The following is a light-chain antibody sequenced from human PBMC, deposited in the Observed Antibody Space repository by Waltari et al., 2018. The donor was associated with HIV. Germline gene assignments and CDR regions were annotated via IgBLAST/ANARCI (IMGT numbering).Light chain of an antibody. J-gene: IGKJ1*01. CDR2: AAS. CDR1: QDVATW. V-gene: IGKV1-12*01. CDR3: QQAYDFPPT. Sequence: DIQMTQIPSFVSASVGDRDTITCRASQDVATWLAWTQQRPGEAPRLLIYAASRLHDGVPSRFSGDGSDREFTLTIGSLQPEDFATYYCQQAYDFPPTFGQGTKVE.